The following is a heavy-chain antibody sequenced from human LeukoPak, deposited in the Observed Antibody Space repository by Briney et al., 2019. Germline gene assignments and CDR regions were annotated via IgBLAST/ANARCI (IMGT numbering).Heavy chain of an antibody. CDR1: GESFSDHY. Sequence: SETLPLTCAVYGESFSDHYWTWIRQTPGKGLEWIGESTHTGSTNYNPSLKSRVTISVDTSKNQFSLKLTSVTDADTALYHCARGRTGAAALDFWGPGTLVTVSS. D-gene: IGHD2-2*01. CDR2: STHTGST. J-gene: IGHJ4*02. CDR3: ARGRTGAAALDF. V-gene: IGHV4-34*01.